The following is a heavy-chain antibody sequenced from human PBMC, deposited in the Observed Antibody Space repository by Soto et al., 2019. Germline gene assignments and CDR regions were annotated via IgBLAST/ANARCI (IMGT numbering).Heavy chain of an antibody. Sequence: PSETLSLTCTVSGGSISSYYGSWIRQPPGKGLEWIGYIYYSGSTNYNPSLKSRVTISVDTSKNQFSLKLSSVTAADTAVYYCARGSTVVMLGYYYYYGMDVWGQGTTVTVSS. V-gene: IGHV4-59*01. CDR1: GGSISSYY. CDR3: ARGSTVVMLGYYYYYGMDV. CDR2: IYYSGST. D-gene: IGHD4-17*01. J-gene: IGHJ6*02.